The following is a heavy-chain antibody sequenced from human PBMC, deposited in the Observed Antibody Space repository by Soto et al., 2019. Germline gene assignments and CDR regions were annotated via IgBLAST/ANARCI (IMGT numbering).Heavy chain of an antibody. J-gene: IGHJ6*02. CDR1: GFTFSTYN. CDR3: ARDYYSSNWENGYYYSAMDV. Sequence: GGSLRLFCAASGFTFSTYNMNWVRQAPGKGLEWVSSISSSSSFIYYVDSVRGRFTISRDNAKNSLYLQMSSLRAEDTAVYYCARDYYSSNWENGYYYSAMDVWGQGTTVTVSS. V-gene: IGHV3-21*01. D-gene: IGHD6-13*01. CDR2: ISSSSSFI.